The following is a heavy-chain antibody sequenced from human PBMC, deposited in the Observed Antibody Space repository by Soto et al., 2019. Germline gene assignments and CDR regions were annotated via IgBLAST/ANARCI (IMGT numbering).Heavy chain of an antibody. Sequence: PSETLSLTCAVYGGSFSGYYWSWIRQPPGKGLEWIGEINHSGSTNYNPSLKSRVTISVDTSKNQFSLKLSSVTAADTAVSYCARGPRGLGGLSYFDYWGQGTLVPV. CDR3: ARGPRGLGGLSYFDY. CDR1: GGSFSGYY. CDR2: INHSGST. D-gene: IGHD2-15*01. V-gene: IGHV4-34*01. J-gene: IGHJ4*02.